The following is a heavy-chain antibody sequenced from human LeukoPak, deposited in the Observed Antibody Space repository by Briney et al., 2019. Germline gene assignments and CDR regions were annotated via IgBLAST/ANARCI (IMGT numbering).Heavy chain of an antibody. V-gene: IGHV4-34*01. CDR1: GGSFSGYY. CDR3: ARGRRHFDY. CDR2: INHSGST. Sequence: KPSETLSLTCAVYGGSFSGYYWSWIRQPPGKGLEWIGEINHSGSTNYNPSLKSRVTISVDTSKNQFSLKLSSVTAVDTAVYYCARGRRHFDYWGQGTLVTVSS. J-gene: IGHJ4*02.